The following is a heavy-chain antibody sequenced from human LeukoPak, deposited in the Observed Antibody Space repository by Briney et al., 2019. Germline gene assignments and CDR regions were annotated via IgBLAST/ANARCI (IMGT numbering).Heavy chain of an antibody. CDR1: GGTFSSYA. Sequence: ASVKVSCKASGGTFSSYAISWVRQAPGQGLEWMGRIIPILGIANYAQKFQGRVTITADKSTSTAYMELSSLRSEDTAVYYCASWPGGWYGEDSWGQGTLVTVSS. CDR3: ASWPGGWYGEDS. J-gene: IGHJ4*02. V-gene: IGHV1-69*04. D-gene: IGHD6-19*01. CDR2: IIPILGIA.